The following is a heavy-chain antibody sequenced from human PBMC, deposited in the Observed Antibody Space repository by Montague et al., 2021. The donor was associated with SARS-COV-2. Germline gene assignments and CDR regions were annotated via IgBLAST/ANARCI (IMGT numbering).Heavy chain of an antibody. J-gene: IGHJ6*02. CDR2: VYWDDDK. Sequence: PALVKPTQTLTLTCTFSGVSLTSNNVGVGWIRRPPGEALECLAFVYWDDDKRYSPSLQSRLTITKDTSKNQVVLTMTNMDPVDTGTYYCAHRRRNYGMDVWGQGTTVTVSS. CDR1: GVSLTSNNVG. CDR3: AHRRRNYGMDV. V-gene: IGHV2-5*02.